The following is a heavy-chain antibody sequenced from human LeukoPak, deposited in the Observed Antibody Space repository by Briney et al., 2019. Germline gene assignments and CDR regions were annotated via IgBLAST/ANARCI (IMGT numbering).Heavy chain of an antibody. Sequence: PSETLSLTCAVYGGSFSGYYWSWIRQPPGKGLEWIGEINHSGSTTYNPSLKGRVTISVDTSKNQVSLKVSSVTAADTAVYYCARRWRILTGYYFDYWGQGTLVTVSS. J-gene: IGHJ4*02. CDR2: INHSGST. CDR3: ARRWRILTGYYFDY. V-gene: IGHV4-34*01. CDR1: GGSFSGYY. D-gene: IGHD3-9*01.